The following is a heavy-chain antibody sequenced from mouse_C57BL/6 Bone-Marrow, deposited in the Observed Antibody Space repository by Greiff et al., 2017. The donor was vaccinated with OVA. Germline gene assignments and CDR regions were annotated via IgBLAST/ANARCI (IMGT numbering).Heavy chain of an antibody. CDR2: IHPNSGST. CDR3: ARGTYYSNPRAMDY. D-gene: IGHD2-5*01. Sequence: QVQLQQSGAELVKPGASVKLSCKASGYTFTSYWMHWVKQRPGQGLEWIGMIHPNSGSTNYNEKFKSKATLTVDKSSSTAYMQLSSLTSEDSAVYYCARGTYYSNPRAMDYWGQGTSVTVSS. CDR1: GYTFTSYW. J-gene: IGHJ4*01. V-gene: IGHV1-64*01.